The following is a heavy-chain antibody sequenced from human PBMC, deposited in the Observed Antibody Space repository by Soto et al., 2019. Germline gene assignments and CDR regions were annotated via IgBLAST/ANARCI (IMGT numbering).Heavy chain of an antibody. V-gene: IGHV3-23*01. CDR3: ARDIAVAGGPVSKFYYYYGMDV. J-gene: IGHJ6*02. CDR1: GFTFSSYA. D-gene: IGHD6-19*01. Sequence: PGGSLRLSCAASGFTFSSYAMSWVRQAPGKGQEWVSVISGNGGNKYYADSVKGRFTISRDNSKNTLYLQMNSLRAEDTAVYYCARDIAVAGGPVSKFYYYYGMDVWGQGITVTVSS. CDR2: ISGNGGNK.